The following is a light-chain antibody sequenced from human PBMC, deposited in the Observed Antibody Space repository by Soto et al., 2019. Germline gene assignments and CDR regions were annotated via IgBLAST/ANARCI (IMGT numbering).Light chain of an antibody. CDR1: QSVTSNY. V-gene: IGKV3-20*01. CDR2: GAS. J-gene: IGKJ1*01. CDR3: HQYGSSPGT. Sequence: EIVMTQSPATLSVSPGERATLSCRASQSVTSNYLAWYQQKPGQAPRLLLFGASIRDTGIPVRFSGSGSGTDFTLTITRLEPEDFAVYYCHQYGSSPGTFGQGTKVDIK.